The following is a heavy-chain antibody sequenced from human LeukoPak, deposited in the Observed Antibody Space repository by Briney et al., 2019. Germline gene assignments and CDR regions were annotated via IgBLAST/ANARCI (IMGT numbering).Heavy chain of an antibody. CDR2: ISGSGGST. CDR3: ARDLYCSNGVCYEK. Sequence: GGSLRLSCAASGFTFSSYAMSWVRQAPGKGLEWVSAISGSGGSTYYADSVKGRFTISRDNSKNTLYLQMNSLRAEDTAVYYCARDLYCSNGVCYEKWGQGTLVTVSS. V-gene: IGHV3-23*01. D-gene: IGHD2-8*01. CDR1: GFTFSSYA. J-gene: IGHJ4*02.